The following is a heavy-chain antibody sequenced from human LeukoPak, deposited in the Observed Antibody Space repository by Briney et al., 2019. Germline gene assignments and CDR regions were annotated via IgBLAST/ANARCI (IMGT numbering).Heavy chain of an antibody. D-gene: IGHD6-13*01. CDR2: INPNSGGT. Sequence: EASVEVSCKASGYTFTGYYMHWVRQAPGQGLEWMGWINPNSGGTNYAQKFQVRVTMTRDTSISTAYMELSRLRSDDTAVYYCARVRLYSSSFNWFDPWGQGTLVTVSS. V-gene: IGHV1-2*02. J-gene: IGHJ5*02. CDR1: GYTFTGYY. CDR3: ARVRLYSSSFNWFDP.